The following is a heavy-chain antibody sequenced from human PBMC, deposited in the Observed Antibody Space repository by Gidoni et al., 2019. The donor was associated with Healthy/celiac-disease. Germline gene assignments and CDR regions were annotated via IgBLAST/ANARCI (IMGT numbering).Heavy chain of an antibody. D-gene: IGHD3-10*01. J-gene: IGHJ4*02. CDR3: ARKAPGFALYGSGRTFDY. CDR2: IYYSGST. Sequence: QVQLQESGPGLVKPSQTLSLTCTVSVGSISSGDYYWSWIRQPPGKGLEWIGYIYYSGSTYYNPSLKSRVTISVDTSKNQFSLKLSSVTAADTAVYYCARKAPGFALYGSGRTFDYWGQGTLVTVSS. V-gene: IGHV4-30-4*01. CDR1: VGSISSGDYY.